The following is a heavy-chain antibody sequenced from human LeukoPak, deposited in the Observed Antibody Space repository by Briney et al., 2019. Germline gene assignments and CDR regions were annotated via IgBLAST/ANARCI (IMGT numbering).Heavy chain of an antibody. CDR2: INHSGST. CDR1: GGSFSGYY. D-gene: IGHD3-10*01. Sequence: SETLSLTCAVYGGSFSGYYWSWIRQPPGKGLEWIGEINHSGSTNYNPSLKSRVTISVDTSKNQFSLKLSSVTAADTAVYYCARGGPRGTIYYYYYMDVWGKGTTVTVSS. J-gene: IGHJ6*03. CDR3: ARGGPRGTIYYYYYMDV. V-gene: IGHV4-34*01.